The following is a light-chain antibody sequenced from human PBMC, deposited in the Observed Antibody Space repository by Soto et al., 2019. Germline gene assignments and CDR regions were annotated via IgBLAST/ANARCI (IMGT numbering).Light chain of an antibody. Sequence: DLQMTQSPSSLSASVGDRVTITCRASQSIRSYLNWYQQIPGKAPKLLIYSASSLQGGVPSRFSGSGSGTDFTFTISNLQPEDCATYYCQQSYSSPLTFGQGTKLEIK. V-gene: IGKV1-39*01. J-gene: IGKJ2*01. CDR3: QQSYSSPLT. CDR2: SAS. CDR1: QSIRSY.